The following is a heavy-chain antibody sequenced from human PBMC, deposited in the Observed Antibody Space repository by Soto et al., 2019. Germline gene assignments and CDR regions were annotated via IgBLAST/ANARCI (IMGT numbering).Heavy chain of an antibody. CDR1: GGSISNYY. J-gene: IGHJ3*02. Sequence: SETLSLTCTVSGGSISNYYWSWIRQPPGKGLEWIGYIYYSGSTNYNPSLKGRVTISVDTSKNQFSLKLSSVTAADTAVYYCARVTYNWNYYAFEIWGQGTMVTVSS. CDR3: ARVTYNWNYYAFEI. CDR2: IYYSGST. V-gene: IGHV4-59*01. D-gene: IGHD1-7*01.